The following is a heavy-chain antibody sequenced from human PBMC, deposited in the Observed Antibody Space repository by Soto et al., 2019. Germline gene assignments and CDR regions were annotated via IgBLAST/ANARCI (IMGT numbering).Heavy chain of an antibody. Sequence: PGGSLRLSCAASGFTFSDYYMSWIRQAPGKGLEWVSYISSSGSTIYYADSVKGRFTISRDNAKNSLYLQMNSLRAEDTAVYYCARVQQQLVARWFDPWGQGALVTVSS. D-gene: IGHD6-13*01. CDR3: ARVQQQLVARWFDP. CDR1: GFTFSDYY. V-gene: IGHV3-11*01. CDR2: ISSSGSTI. J-gene: IGHJ5*02.